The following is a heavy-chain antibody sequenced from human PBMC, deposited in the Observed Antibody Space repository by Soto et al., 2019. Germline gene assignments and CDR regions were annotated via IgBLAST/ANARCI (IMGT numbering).Heavy chain of an antibody. J-gene: IGHJ3*02. V-gene: IGHV3-30*18. Sequence: QVQLVESGGGVVQPGRSLRLSCAASGFTFSSYGMHWVRQAPGKGLEWVAVISYDGSNKYYADSVKGRFTISRDNSKNTLDLQMNSLRAEDTAVYYCAKSLKGDFWSGYYRVTDAFDIWGQGTMVTVSS. CDR3: AKSLKGDFWSGYYRVTDAFDI. CDR1: GFTFSSYG. D-gene: IGHD3-3*01. CDR2: ISYDGSNK.